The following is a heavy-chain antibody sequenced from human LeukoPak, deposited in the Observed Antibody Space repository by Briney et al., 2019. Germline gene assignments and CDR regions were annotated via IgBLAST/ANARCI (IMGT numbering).Heavy chain of an antibody. D-gene: IGHD6-19*01. CDR3: AKVVGLQWLVRANFDY. V-gene: IGHV3-23*01. CDR2: ISGSGGST. CDR1: GFTFSSYA. Sequence: GGSLRLSCAVSGFTFSSYAMSWVRQAPGKGLEWVSTISGSGGSTYYADSVKGRFTISRDNSKNTLYLQMNSLRAEDTAVYYCAKVVGLQWLVRANFDYWGQGTLVTVSS. J-gene: IGHJ4*02.